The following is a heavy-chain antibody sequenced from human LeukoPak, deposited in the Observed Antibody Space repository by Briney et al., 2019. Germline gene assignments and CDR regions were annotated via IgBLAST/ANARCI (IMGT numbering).Heavy chain of an antibody. J-gene: IGHJ5*02. CDR2: INPNSGVT. V-gene: IGHV1-2*02. D-gene: IGHD2-15*01. CDR3: ARDSRGFSVDP. CDR1: GYTFTAYY. Sequence: ASVNVSCKASGYTFTAYYMHWVRQAPGQGLEWMGWINPNSGVTNYAQKFQGRVTMTRYTSISTAYMELSRLTSDDTAVYYCARDSRGFSVDPWDQGTLVTVSS.